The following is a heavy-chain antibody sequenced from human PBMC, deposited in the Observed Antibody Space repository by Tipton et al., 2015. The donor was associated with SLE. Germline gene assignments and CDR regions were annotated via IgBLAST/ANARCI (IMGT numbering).Heavy chain of an antibody. Sequence: SLRLSCAASGFTFSSYGMHWVRQAPGKGLEWVAVISYDGSNKYYADSVKGRFTISRDNSKNTLYLQMNSLRAEDTAVYYCARGLNYYDSSGYPLFDYWGQGTLVTVSS. D-gene: IGHD3-22*01. CDR2: ISYDGSNK. CDR3: ARGLNYYDSSGYPLFDY. J-gene: IGHJ4*02. V-gene: IGHV3-30*03. CDR1: GFTFSSYG.